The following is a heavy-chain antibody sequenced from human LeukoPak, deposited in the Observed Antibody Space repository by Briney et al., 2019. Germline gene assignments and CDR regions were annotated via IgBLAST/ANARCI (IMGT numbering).Heavy chain of an antibody. CDR2: IYYSGST. Sequence: SETLSLTCTVSGDSISSYYWSWIRQPPGKGLEWIAYIYYSGSTNYNPSLKSRVTISVDTSKNQFSLKLSSATAADTAVYYCARLHITVTTLVVDYWGQGTLVTVSS. CDR3: ARLHITVTTLVVDY. J-gene: IGHJ4*02. V-gene: IGHV4-59*08. D-gene: IGHD1-7*01. CDR1: GDSISSYY.